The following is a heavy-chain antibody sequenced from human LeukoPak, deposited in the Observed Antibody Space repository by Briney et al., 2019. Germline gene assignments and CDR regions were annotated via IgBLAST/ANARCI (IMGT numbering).Heavy chain of an antibody. D-gene: IGHD3-10*01. V-gene: IGHV3-7*04. CDR1: GFTFSSYW. Sequence: PGGSLRLSCAASGFTFSSYWMSWVRQAPGKGLEWVANVKQDGSEKYYVDSVKGRFTVSRDNAKNLLYLQMNSLRAEDTAVYYCAGASGGERYWGQGTLVTVSS. CDR3: AGASGGERY. CDR2: VKQDGSEK. J-gene: IGHJ4*02.